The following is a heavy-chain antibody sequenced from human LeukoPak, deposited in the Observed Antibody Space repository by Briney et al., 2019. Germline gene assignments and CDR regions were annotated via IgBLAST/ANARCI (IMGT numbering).Heavy chain of an antibody. CDR3: ARDSVEWYIFDY. Sequence: PGGSLRLSYAASGFTFSSYWMHWVRQAPGKGPVWVARTNRDGSSTAYADSVKGRFTISKDNAKNTLYLLMNSLRAEDTAVYYCARDSVEWYIFDYWGQGTLVTVSS. J-gene: IGHJ4*02. CDR2: TNRDGSST. CDR1: GFTFSSYW. D-gene: IGHD3-3*01. V-gene: IGHV3-74*01.